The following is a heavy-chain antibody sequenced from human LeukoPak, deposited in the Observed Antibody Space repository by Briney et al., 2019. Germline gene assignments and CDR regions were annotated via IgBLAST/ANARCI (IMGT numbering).Heavy chain of an antibody. CDR3: ARDQVVVIALFDY. J-gene: IGHJ4*02. CDR2: ISASGDTT. V-gene: IGHV3-23*01. CDR1: GFTFSNYA. D-gene: IGHD3-22*01. Sequence: GGSLRLSCAASGFTFSNYAMTWVRQAPGKGLEWVSAISASGDTTYYADSVKGRFTISRDNSKNTLYLQMNSLRAEDTAVYYCARDQVVVIALFDYWGQGTLVTVSS.